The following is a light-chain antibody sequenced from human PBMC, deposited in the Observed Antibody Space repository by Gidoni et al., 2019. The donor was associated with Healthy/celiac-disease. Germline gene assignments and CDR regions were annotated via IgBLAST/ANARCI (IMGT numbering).Light chain of an antibody. CDR3: QPYYSTPWT. CDR1: QSVLYSSNNKNY. J-gene: IGKJ1*01. V-gene: IGKV4-1*01. CDR2: WAS. Sequence: DIVMTQQQDSLAVSLGERATINCKSSQSVLYSSNNKNYLAWYQQKPGQPPKLLIYWASTRESGVPDRFSGGGSGTDFTLTISSLQAEDVAVYYCQPYYSTPWTFGQGTKVEIK.